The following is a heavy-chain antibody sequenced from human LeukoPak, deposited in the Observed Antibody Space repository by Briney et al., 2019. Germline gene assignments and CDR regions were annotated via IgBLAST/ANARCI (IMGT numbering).Heavy chain of an antibody. CDR1: GFTFSSYA. CDR3: ARDSLHPSSLHYYFDY. D-gene: IGHD6-6*01. CDR2: ISYDGSNK. V-gene: IGHV3-30*04. J-gene: IGHJ4*02. Sequence: PGGSLRLSCAASGFTFSSYAMHWVRQAPGKGLEWVALISYDGSNKYSADSLKGRFTISRDNAKNSLYLQMNSLRVEDTAVYYCARDSLHPSSLHYYFDYWGQGTLVTVSS.